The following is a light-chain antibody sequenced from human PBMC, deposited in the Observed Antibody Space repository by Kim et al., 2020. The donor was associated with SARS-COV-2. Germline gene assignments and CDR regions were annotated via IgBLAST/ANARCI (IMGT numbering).Light chain of an antibody. Sequence: RNDTLTCTGHARDVGNKGAAWLQQHQGHPPKLLSYRNNTRPSGISDRFSASRSGNTASLTITGLQPEDEADYYCSAWDDSLSTWVFGEGTQLTVL. CDR2: RNN. V-gene: IGLV10-54*04. CDR3: SAWDDSLSTWV. CDR1: ARDVGNKG. J-gene: IGLJ3*02.